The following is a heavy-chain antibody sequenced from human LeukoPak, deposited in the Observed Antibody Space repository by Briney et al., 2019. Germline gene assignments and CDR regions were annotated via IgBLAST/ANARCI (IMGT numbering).Heavy chain of an antibody. V-gene: IGHV4-38-2*02. J-gene: IGHJ4*02. CDR2: INHSGST. CDR1: GYSISSGYY. D-gene: IGHD2-2*01. Sequence: SETLSLTCTVSGYSISSGYYWGWIRQPPGKGLEWIAEINHSGSTNYNPSLKSRVTISVDTSKNQLSLQLSSVTAADTAVYYCARHKGYCTSSICPVNPYFDNWGQGTLVTVSS. CDR3: ARHKGYCTSSICPVNPYFDN.